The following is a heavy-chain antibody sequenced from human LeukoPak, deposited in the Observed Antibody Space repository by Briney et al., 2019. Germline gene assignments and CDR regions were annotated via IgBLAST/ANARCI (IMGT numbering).Heavy chain of an antibody. CDR3: ARDPYSGAYYEGYYYYYMDV. V-gene: IGHV3-48*03. CDR1: GFTFSSYE. Sequence: PGGSLRLSCAASGFTFSSYEMNWVRQAPGKGLEWVSYISSSGRTIYYADSVKGRFTMSRDNAKNSLYLQMNSLRAEDTAVYYCARDPYSGAYYEGYYYYYMDVWGKGTTVTVSS. CDR2: ISSSGRTI. J-gene: IGHJ6*03. D-gene: IGHD1-26*01.